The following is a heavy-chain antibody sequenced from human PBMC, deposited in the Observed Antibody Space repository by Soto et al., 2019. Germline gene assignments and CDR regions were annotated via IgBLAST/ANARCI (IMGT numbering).Heavy chain of an antibody. CDR1: GFTFSSYG. Sequence: PGGSLRLSCAASGFTFSSYGMHWVRQAPGKGLEWVAVIWYDGSNKYYADSVKGRFTISRDNSKNTPYLQMNSLRAEDTAVYYCARDLGLAITIFGVGSFDYWGQGTLVTVSS. D-gene: IGHD3-3*01. V-gene: IGHV3-33*01. CDR3: ARDLGLAITIFGVGSFDY. CDR2: IWYDGSNK. J-gene: IGHJ4*02.